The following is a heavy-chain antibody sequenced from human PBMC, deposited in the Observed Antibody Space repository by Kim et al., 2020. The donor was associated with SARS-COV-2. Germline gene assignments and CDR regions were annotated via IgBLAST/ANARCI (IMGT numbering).Heavy chain of an antibody. V-gene: IGHV3-21*01. CDR3: ARDGDEYSSYYFDY. Sequence: ADTVKGRSTISRDNAKNSLYRQMNGLRAEDTAVYYCARDGDEYSSYYFDYWGQGTLVTVSS. D-gene: IGHD6-6*01. J-gene: IGHJ4*02.